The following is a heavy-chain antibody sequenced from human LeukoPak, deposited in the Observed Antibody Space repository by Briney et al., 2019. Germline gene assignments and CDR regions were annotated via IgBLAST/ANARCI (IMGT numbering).Heavy chain of an antibody. V-gene: IGHV3-33*01. J-gene: IGHJ4*02. CDR3: ARARLFSSSWSAFDY. Sequence: SCKGSGGTFSSYGMHWVRQAPGKGLEWVAVIWYDGSNKYYADSVKGRFTISRDNSKNTLYLQMNSLRAEDTAVYYCARARLFSSSWSAFDYWGQGALVTVSS. CDR1: GGTFSSYG. CDR2: IWYDGSNK. D-gene: IGHD6-13*01.